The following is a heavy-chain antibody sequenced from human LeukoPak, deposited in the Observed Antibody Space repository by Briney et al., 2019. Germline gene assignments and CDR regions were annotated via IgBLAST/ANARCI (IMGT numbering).Heavy chain of an antibody. D-gene: IGHD1-14*01. Sequence: SGPALVKPTQTLTLTCTFAGFSLSTSGVCVSWIRQPPGKALEWLARIDWDDDKYYSTSLRTRLTISKDTSTNQVVLTMTNMDPVDTATYYCARTHYNSRNFDYWGQGTLVTVSS. CDR3: ARTHYNSRNFDY. CDR2: IDWDDDK. CDR1: GFSLSTSGVC. J-gene: IGHJ4*02. V-gene: IGHV2-70*11.